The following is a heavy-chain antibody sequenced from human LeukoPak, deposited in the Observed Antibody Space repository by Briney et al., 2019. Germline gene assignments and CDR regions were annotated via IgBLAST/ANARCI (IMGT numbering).Heavy chain of an antibody. Sequence: PGGSLRLSCAASGFTFSSYAMSWVRQAPGKGLEWVSAISGSGGSTYYADSVKGRFTISRDNSKNTLYLQMNSLRAEDTAVYYCAKAGGYPISPAWGTKPFDYWGQGTLVTVSS. CDR1: GFTFSSYA. CDR2: ISGSGGST. V-gene: IGHV3-23*01. J-gene: IGHJ4*02. D-gene: IGHD1-14*01. CDR3: AKAGGYPISPAWGTKPFDY.